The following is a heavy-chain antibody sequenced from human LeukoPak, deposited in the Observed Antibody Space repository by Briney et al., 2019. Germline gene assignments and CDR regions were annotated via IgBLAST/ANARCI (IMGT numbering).Heavy chain of an antibody. Sequence: SETLSLTCTVSGGSISSYYWSWIRQSPGKGLECIGYIPYTGSTNYNTSLKSRVTISVETSKNQFSLKLKSVPAADTAVYYCARGGYYGSGNDFRFDPWGQGTLVTVSS. CDR3: ARGGYYGSGNDFRFDP. J-gene: IGHJ5*02. D-gene: IGHD3-10*01. CDR2: IPYTGST. V-gene: IGHV4-59*01. CDR1: GGSISSYY.